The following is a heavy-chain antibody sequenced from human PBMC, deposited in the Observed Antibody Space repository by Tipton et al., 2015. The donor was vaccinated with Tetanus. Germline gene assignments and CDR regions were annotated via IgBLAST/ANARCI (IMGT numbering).Heavy chain of an antibody. V-gene: IGHV4-31*03. CDR2: IYYSGNT. Sequence: TLSLTCSVSGGSISSGGYFWNWVRQHPGKGLEWIGYIYYSGNTYINPSLKSRVTMSVDTSKNSFSLKLTSATPADTALYYCARIGVSTDAYYFDFWGPGTLVTVSS. D-gene: IGHD3-16*01. CDR1: GGSISSGGYF. CDR3: ARIGVSTDAYYFDF. J-gene: IGHJ4*02.